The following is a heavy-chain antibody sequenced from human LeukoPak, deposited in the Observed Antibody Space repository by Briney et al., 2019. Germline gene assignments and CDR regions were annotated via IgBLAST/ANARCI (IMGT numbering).Heavy chain of an antibody. J-gene: IGHJ4*02. CDR2: ISYDGSNK. CDR3: ARDGDSGGETLYYFDY. Sequence: PGGSLRLSCAASGFTFSSYAMHWVRQAPGKGLEWVAVISYDGSNKYYADSVKGRFTISRDNSKNTLYLQMNSLRAEDTAVYYYARDGDSGGETLYYFDYWGQGTLVTVSS. V-gene: IGHV3-30-3*01. CDR1: GFTFSSYA. D-gene: IGHD7-27*01.